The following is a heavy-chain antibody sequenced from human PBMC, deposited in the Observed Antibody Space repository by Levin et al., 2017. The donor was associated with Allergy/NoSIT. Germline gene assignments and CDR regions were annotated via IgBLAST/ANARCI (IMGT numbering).Heavy chain of an antibody. CDR3: ATRAIYSSSWYGLGSVGDTPFDY. CDR2: IYYSGST. J-gene: IGHJ4*02. Sequence: SETLSLTCTVSGGSISSGGYYWSWIRQHPGKGLEWIGYIYYSGSTYYNPSLKSRVTISVDTSKNQFSLKLSSVTAADTAVYYCATRAIYSSSWYGLGSVGDTPFDYWGQGTLVTVSS. CDR1: GGSISSGGYY. V-gene: IGHV4-31*03. D-gene: IGHD6-13*01.